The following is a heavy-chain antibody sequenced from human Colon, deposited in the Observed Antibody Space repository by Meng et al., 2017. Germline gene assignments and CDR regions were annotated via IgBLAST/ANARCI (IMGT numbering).Heavy chain of an antibody. CDR2: INKDGSEI. CDR3: ARPPYGLLGY. V-gene: IGHV3-7*01. D-gene: IGHD3-16*01. Sequence: GESLKISCAASGFPFSNYWISWVRQAPGKGLEWVANINKDGSEIYYMDSVKGRFTISRDNAKNSVYLQMNSLRVEDTAVYYRARPPYGLLGYWGQGTLVTVYS. J-gene: IGHJ4*02. CDR1: GFPFSNYW.